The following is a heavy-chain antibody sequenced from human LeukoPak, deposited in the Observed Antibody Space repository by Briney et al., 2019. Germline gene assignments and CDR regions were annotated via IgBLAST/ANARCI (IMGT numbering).Heavy chain of an antibody. CDR2: ISGSGGGT. CDR1: GITLSNYG. D-gene: IGHD6-13*01. Sequence: GGSLRLSCAVSGITLSNYGMSWVRQAPGKGLEWVAGISGSGGGTYYADSVKGRFTISRDNSKNTLYLQMNSLRAEDTAVYYCAKDWDQQPELDYWGQGTLVTVSS. CDR3: AKDWDQQPELDY. V-gene: IGHV3-23*01. J-gene: IGHJ4*02.